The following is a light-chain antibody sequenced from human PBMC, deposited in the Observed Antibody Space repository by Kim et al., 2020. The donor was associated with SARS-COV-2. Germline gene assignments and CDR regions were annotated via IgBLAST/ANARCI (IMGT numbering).Light chain of an antibody. CDR1: NNDVGSHDL. J-gene: IGLJ3*02. V-gene: IGLV2-23*01. CDR2: GDN. Sequence: GQSITISCSGTNNDVGSHDLVSWYQHHPGTAPKLAIYGDNQRPSGVSSRFSGSKSGNTASLTISGLQPEDEADYYCCSYANGGTWVFGGGTQLTVL. CDR3: CSYANGGTWV.